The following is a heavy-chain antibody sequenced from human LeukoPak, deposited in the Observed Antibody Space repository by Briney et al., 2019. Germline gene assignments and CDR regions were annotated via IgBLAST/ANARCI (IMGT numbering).Heavy chain of an antibody. D-gene: IGHD1-1*01. Sequence: TSETLSLTCTVSGGSISSGGYYWSWIRQHPGKGLEWIGYIYYSGSTYYNPSLKSRVTISVDTSKNQFSLKLSSVTAADTAVYYCARTGNAWYFDLWGRGTLVTVSS. V-gene: IGHV4-31*03. CDR2: IYYSGST. CDR3: ARTGNAWYFDL. J-gene: IGHJ2*01. CDR1: GGSISSGGYY.